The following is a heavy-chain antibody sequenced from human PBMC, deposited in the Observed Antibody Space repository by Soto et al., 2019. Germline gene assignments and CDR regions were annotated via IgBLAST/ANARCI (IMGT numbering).Heavy chain of an antibody. Sequence: QVQLVESGGGVVQPEKSLRLSCAASGFTFSSFGMHWVRQAPGKGLEWVAVISPYDGNDIYYSDSVKGRFTISRDNSKDTLYLQMNNLRPNDTAVYYCAKDPLYYYYYFMDVWGTGTTVTVSS. CDR2: ISPYDGNDI. V-gene: IGHV3-30*18. CDR1: GFTFSSFG. CDR3: AKDPLYYYYYFMDV. J-gene: IGHJ6*03.